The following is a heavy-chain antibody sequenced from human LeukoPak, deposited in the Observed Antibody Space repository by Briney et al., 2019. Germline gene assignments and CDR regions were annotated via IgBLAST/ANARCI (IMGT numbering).Heavy chain of an antibody. J-gene: IGHJ4*02. CDR3: ARDLSPVVRASPMGY. CDR2: ITYDGYYK. Sequence: GGSLRLSCAASGFTFTNYGMHWVRQAPGKGLEWVALITYDGYYKYYSDSVKGRFTISSDTSKNTLYLQMNSLRAEDTAVYYCARDLSPVVRASPMGYWGQGTPVTVSS. V-gene: IGHV3-30*03. D-gene: IGHD3-10*01. CDR1: GFTFTNYG.